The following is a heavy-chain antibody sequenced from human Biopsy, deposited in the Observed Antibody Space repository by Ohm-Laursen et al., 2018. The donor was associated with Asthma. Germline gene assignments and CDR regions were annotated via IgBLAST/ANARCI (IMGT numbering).Heavy chain of an antibody. J-gene: IGHJ6*02. D-gene: IGHD6-19*01. CDR2: IMTVFGTT. V-gene: IGHV1-69*01. Sequence: GSSVKVSCKAPGGTFSNFAISWVRQPPGQGLEWLGGIMTVFGTTNYAQKFQGRVTITADESTSTAYMEVTSLRSEDTAIYYCARCQVGYSSGWSLLLKKIYYSGMDVWGQGTAVTVSS. CDR3: ARCQVGYSSGWSLLLKKIYYSGMDV. CDR1: GGTFSNFA.